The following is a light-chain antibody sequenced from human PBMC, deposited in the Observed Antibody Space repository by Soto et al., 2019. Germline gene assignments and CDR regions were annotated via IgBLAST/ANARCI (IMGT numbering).Light chain of an antibody. CDR3: CSYAGSYTWV. Sequence: QSALTQPRSVSGSPGQSVTISCTGTSSDVGGYKYVSWYQQHPGKDPKLMIHDVTRRPSGVPDRFSGSKSGNTASLTISGLQAEDEADYYCCSYAGSYTWVFGGGTKVTVL. J-gene: IGLJ3*02. CDR1: SSDVGGYKY. CDR2: DVT. V-gene: IGLV2-11*01.